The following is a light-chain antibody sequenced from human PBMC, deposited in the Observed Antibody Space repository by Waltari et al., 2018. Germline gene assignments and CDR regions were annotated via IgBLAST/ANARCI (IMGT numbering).Light chain of an antibody. CDR2: WAS. CDR3: QQYYSSPPAWT. CDR1: QSVFYTDNNKNY. V-gene: IGKV4-1*01. Sequence: DIVMTQSPDSLAVSLGERATINCKSSQSVFYTDNNKNYLVWYQQKPGQPPKLLISWASTRESGVPDRFIGSGSGTDFTLTINSLQPEDVAVYYCQQYYSSPPAWTFGQGTKVEIK. J-gene: IGKJ1*01.